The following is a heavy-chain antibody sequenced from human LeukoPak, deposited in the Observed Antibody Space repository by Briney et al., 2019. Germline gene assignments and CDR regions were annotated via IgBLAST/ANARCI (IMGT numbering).Heavy chain of an antibody. Sequence: GGSLRLSCAASGFTVSNYYMSWVRQAPGKGLEWVSIIYSDNNTHYADPVKGRFTISRDNSKNTLCLQMNGLRAEDTAMYYCARGGNSGWSDFDYWGQGTLVTVSS. CDR2: IYSDNNT. D-gene: IGHD6-19*01. J-gene: IGHJ4*02. CDR1: GFTVSNYY. V-gene: IGHV3-66*01. CDR3: ARGGNSGWSDFDY.